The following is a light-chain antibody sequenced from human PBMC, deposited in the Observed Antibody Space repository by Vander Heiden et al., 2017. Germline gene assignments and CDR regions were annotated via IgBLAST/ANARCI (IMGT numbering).Light chain of an antibody. J-gene: IGLJ7*01. Sequence: SSVLTQPPSVSVAPGQTARITCGGNNIGSKSVHWYQQQPGQAPVLVVYDDSDRPSGIPARFSGSNSGNTATLTISRVEAGDEADYYCQVWDSSSDHAVFGGGTQLTVL. CDR1: NIGSKS. V-gene: IGLV3-21*02. CDR3: QVWDSSSDHAV. CDR2: DDS.